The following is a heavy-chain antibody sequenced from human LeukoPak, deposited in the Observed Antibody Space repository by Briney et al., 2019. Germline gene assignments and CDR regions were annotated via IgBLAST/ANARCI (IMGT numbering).Heavy chain of an antibody. CDR2: ISYDGSNK. CDR1: GFTFSSYA. CDR3: ARIQSPLGYYYYGMDV. Sequence: GGSLRLSCAASGFTFSSYAMHWVRQAPGKGLEWVAVISYDGSNKYYADSVKGRFTISRDNSKNTLYLQMNSLRAEDTAVYYCARIQSPLGYYYYGMDVWGKGTTVTVSS. V-gene: IGHV3-30*04. D-gene: IGHD3-16*01. J-gene: IGHJ6*04.